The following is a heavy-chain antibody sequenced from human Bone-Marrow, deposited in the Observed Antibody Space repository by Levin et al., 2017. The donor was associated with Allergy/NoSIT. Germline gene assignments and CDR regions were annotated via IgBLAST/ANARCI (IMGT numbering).Heavy chain of an antibody. D-gene: IGHD5-24*01. J-gene: IGHJ4*02. CDR3: AKLMAGGSYYFDY. CDR2: ISYDGSNK. V-gene: IGHV3-30*18. CDR1: GFTFSSYG. Sequence: GESLKISCAASGFTFSSYGMHWVRQAPGKGLEWVAVISYDGSNKYYADSVKGRFTISRDNSKNTLYLQMNSLRAEDTAVYYCAKLMAGGSYYFDYWGQGTLVTVSS.